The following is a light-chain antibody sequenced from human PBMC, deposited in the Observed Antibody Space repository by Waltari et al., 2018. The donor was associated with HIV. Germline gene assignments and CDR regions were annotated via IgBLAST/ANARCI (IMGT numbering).Light chain of an antibody. Sequence: DIQMTQSPSSLPASVGDRLAITCRASQTINRDLNWYQQKPGQAPTLLFSAASTLESGVPSRFSGSVSGAEFTLSISSVQPEDFATYYCLQTYGSPLTFGPGTTLEVK. J-gene: IGKJ3*01. CDR2: AAS. V-gene: IGKV1-39*01. CDR1: QTINRD. CDR3: LQTYGSPLT.